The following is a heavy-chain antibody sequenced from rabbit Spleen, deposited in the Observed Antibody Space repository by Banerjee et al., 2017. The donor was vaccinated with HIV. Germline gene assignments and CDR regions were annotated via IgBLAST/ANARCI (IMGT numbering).Heavy chain of an antibody. CDR2: IYPGFDIT. CDR1: GFSFSNKA. D-gene: IGHD8-1*01. Sequence: QEQLVESGGGLVKPEGSLKLSCTASGFSFSNKAVMCWVRQAPGKGLEWIAFIYPGFDITNYANSVKGRFTISSDNAQNTVFLQMTSLTASDTATYFCARDTGSSFSSYGMDLWGPGTLVTVS. J-gene: IGHJ6*01. V-gene: IGHV1S47*01. CDR3: ARDTGSSFSSYGMDL.